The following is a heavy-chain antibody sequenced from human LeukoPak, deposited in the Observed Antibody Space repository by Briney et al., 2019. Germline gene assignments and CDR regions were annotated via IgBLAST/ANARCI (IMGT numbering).Heavy chain of an antibody. CDR1: GFTFNSYS. CDR2: ISSSSSTI. V-gene: IGHV3-48*01. D-gene: IGHD3-3*01. CDR3: ARDSITIFGVVNY. J-gene: IGHJ4*02. Sequence: GGSLRLSCAASGFTFNSYSMNWVRQAPGKGLEWVSYISSSSSTIYYADSVKGRFTISRDNAKKSLYLQMNSLRAEDTAVYYCARDSITIFGVVNYWGQGTLVTVSS.